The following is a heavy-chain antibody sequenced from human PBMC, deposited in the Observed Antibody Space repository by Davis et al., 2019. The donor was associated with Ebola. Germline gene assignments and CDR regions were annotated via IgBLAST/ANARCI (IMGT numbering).Heavy chain of an antibody. CDR1: GFTFSTYS. CDR3: LLQEHL. V-gene: IGHV4-4*08. D-gene: IGHD1-26*01. J-gene: IGHJ6*01. CDR2: LYTSGTT. Sequence: GSLRLSCAASGFTFSTYSMSWVRQAPGKGLEWIGNLYTSGTTNKNASLKSRLTILLDTSKNQLSLNLSFHQGPIGLPPGALLQEHLWG.